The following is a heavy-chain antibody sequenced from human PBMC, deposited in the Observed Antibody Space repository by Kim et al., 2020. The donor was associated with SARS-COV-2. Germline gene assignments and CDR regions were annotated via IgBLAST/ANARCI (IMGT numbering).Heavy chain of an antibody. J-gene: IGHJ5*02. CDR3: ARYTSGQLLFDWFDP. Sequence: QEFQGRVTITADESTSTAYMGLSSLRAEDTAVYYCARYTSGQLLFDWFDPWGQGTLVTVSS. V-gene: IGHV1-69*01. D-gene: IGHD2-2*01.